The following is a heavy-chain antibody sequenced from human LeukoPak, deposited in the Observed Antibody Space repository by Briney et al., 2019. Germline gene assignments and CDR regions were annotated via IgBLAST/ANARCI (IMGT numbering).Heavy chain of an antibody. D-gene: IGHD6-25*01. CDR1: GFTFSNAW. CDR2: ISGSSRHI. J-gene: IGHJ4*02. V-gene: IGHV3-23*01. Sequence: GGSLRLSCAASGFTFSNAWMSWVRQAPGKGLEWVSIISGSSRHIYYADSVKGRFTISRDNSKNTLYLQMTSLRAEDTAVYYCAKDLDGFWGQGTLVTVSS. CDR3: AKDLDGF.